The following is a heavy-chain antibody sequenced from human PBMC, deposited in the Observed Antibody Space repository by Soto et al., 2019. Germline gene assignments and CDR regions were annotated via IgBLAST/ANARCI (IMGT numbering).Heavy chain of an antibody. CDR1: GFTFSSYA. Sequence: PGGSLRLSCAASGFTFSSYAMHWVRQAPGKGLEYVSAISSNGGSTYYADSVKGRFTISRDNSKNTLYLQMGSLRAEDMAVYYCARSSYDFWSGYPARGSYFDYWGQGTLVTVSS. V-gene: IGHV3-64*02. CDR3: ARSSYDFWSGYPARGSYFDY. CDR2: ISSNGGST. J-gene: IGHJ4*02. D-gene: IGHD3-3*01.